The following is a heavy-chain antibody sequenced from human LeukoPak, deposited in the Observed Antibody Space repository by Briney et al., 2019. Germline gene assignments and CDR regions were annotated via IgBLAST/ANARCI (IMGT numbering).Heavy chain of an antibody. D-gene: IGHD5-18*01. CDR3: ARDYHDDTASLFDY. Sequence: GGSLRLSCAASGFTFSSYWMSWVRQAPGKGLEWVANIKQDGSEKYYVDSVKGRFTISRDNAKNSLYLQMNSLRAEDTAVYYCARDYHDDTASLFDYWGRGTLVTVSS. CDR1: GFTFSSYW. V-gene: IGHV3-7*01. J-gene: IGHJ4*02. CDR2: IKQDGSEK.